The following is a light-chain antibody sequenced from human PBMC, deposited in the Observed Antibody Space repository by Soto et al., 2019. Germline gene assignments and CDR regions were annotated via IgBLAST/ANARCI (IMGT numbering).Light chain of an antibody. CDR3: QSADASGTYVV. CDR1: ALPKQY. J-gene: IGLJ2*01. CDR2: QDT. Sequence: SYELTQPPSVSVSPGQTAGITCSGDALPKQYTYFYQQKPGQAPVLVIYQDTERPSGIPERFSGSSSGTTVTLTISGVQAEDEADYYCQSADASGTYVVFGGGTKLTVL. V-gene: IGLV3-25*02.